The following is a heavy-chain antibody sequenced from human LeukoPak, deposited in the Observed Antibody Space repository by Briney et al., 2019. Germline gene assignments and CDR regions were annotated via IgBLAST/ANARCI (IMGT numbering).Heavy chain of an antibody. CDR3: TTDPIVVVPAATRFDY. J-gene: IGHJ4*02. Sequence: PGGALRLSCAASGFTFSSYWMSWVRQAPGKGLEWVGRIKSKTDGGTTDYAAPVKGRFTISRDDSKNTLYLQMNSLKTEDTAVYYCTTDPIVVVPAATRFDYWGQGTLVTVSS. V-gene: IGHV3-15*01. CDR2: IKSKTDGGTT. D-gene: IGHD2-2*01. CDR1: GFTFSSYW.